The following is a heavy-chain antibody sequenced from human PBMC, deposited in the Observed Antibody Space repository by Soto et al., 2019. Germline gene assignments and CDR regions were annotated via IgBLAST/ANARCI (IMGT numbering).Heavy chain of an antibody. Sequence: SVKVSCKTSGFTFISSAMQWVRQARGQRLEWIGWIVVGSGHTNYAQKFQERVTITRDMSTTTAYMELSSLRSEDTAVCYCAAASSTSGGYYGMDVWGQGTTVTVSS. V-gene: IGHV1-58*02. CDR1: GFTFISSA. D-gene: IGHD2-2*01. CDR2: IVVGSGHT. J-gene: IGHJ6*02. CDR3: AAASSTSGGYYGMDV.